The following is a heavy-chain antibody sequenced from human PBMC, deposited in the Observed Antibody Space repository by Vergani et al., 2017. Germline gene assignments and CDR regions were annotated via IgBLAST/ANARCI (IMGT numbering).Heavy chain of an antibody. Sequence: EVQLLESGGGLVQPGGSLRLSCAASGFTFSSYAMSWVRQAPGKGLEWVSTISGSDGSTSYADSVKGRFTISRDNSKNTLFLQMNSLRAEDTAVYYCAKDRYNSAYYYFDYWGQGTLATVSS. CDR3: AKDRYNSAYYYFDY. D-gene: IGHD6-19*01. J-gene: IGHJ4*02. CDR2: ISGSDGST. V-gene: IGHV3-23*01. CDR1: GFTFSSYA.